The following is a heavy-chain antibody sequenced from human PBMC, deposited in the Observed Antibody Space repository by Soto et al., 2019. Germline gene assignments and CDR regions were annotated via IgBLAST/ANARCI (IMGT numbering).Heavy chain of an antibody. V-gene: IGHV3-30*03. CDR3: ATDPYGDYVVDDY. CDR1: GFTFSSYG. J-gene: IGHJ4*02. D-gene: IGHD4-17*01. Sequence: GGSLRLSCAASGFTFSSYGMHRVSQAPGKGLEWVAVISYDGSNKYYADSVKGRFTISRDNSKNTLYLQMNSLRAEDTAVYYCATDPYGDYVVDDYWGQGTLVTVSS. CDR2: ISYDGSNK.